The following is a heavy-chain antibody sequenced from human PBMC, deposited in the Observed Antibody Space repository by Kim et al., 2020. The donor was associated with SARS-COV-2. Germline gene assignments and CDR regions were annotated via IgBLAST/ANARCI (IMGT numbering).Heavy chain of an antibody. CDR1: GFTFNSYA. CDR2: ISSNGDST. V-gene: IGHV3-64D*06. D-gene: IGHD2-15*01. Sequence: GGSLRLSCSPSGFTFNSYAMHWVRQAPGKGLEYVSAISSNGDSTYYADSVKGRFTISRDNSKNTLYLQMSSLRAEDTAVYYCVKSGSCSGINCYGAFDIWGQGTMVTVSS. J-gene: IGHJ3*02. CDR3: VKSGSCSGINCYGAFDI.